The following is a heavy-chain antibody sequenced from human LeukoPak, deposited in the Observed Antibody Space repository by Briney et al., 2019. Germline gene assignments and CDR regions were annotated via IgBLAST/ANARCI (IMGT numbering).Heavy chain of an antibody. V-gene: IGHV1-18*01. J-gene: IGHJ5*02. D-gene: IGHD3-3*01. CDR1: GYTFTSYG. Sequence: GASVKVSCKASGYTFTSYGISWVRQAPGQGLEWMGWISAYNGNTNYAQKLQGRVTMTTDTSTSTAYMELRSLRSDDTAVYYCARDDARAKITIFGVVTQYNWFDPWGQGTLVTVSS. CDR3: ARDDARAKITIFGVVTQYNWFDP. CDR2: ISAYNGNT.